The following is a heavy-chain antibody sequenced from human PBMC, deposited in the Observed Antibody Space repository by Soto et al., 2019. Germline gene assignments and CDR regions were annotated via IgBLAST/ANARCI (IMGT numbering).Heavy chain of an antibody. Sequence: GGSLRLSCAASGLTFSSYGMHWVRQAPGKGLEWVAVIWYDGSNKYYADSVKGRFTISRDNSKNTLYLQMNSLRAEDTAVYYCARGYGSNYYYYYYGMDVWGQGTTVTVSS. CDR1: GLTFSSYG. V-gene: IGHV3-33*01. CDR3: ARGYGSNYYYYYYGMDV. J-gene: IGHJ6*02. D-gene: IGHD3-10*01. CDR2: IWYDGSNK.